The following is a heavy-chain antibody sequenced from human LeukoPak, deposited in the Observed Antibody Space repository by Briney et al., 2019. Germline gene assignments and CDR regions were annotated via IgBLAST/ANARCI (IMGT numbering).Heavy chain of an antibody. J-gene: IGHJ3*02. V-gene: IGHV3-21*01. CDR2: ISSSSNYR. Sequence: GGSLRLSCAASGFTFSSYSMNWVRQAPGRGLEWVSHISSSSNYRHYADSVKGRFTISRDNAKNSLYLQMSSLRAEDTAVYYCARESGTEDAFDIWGQGTMVTVSS. D-gene: IGHD1-26*01. CDR1: GFTFSSYS. CDR3: ARESGTEDAFDI.